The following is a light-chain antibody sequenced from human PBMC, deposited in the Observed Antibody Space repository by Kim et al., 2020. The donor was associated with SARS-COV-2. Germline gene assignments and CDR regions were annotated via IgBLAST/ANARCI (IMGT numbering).Light chain of an antibody. CDR2: DVS. J-gene: IGLJ1*01. CDR3: SSYTSSSPLYV. CDR1: SSDVGGYNY. V-gene: IGLV2-14*01. Sequence: QSALTQPASVSRSPGQSITISCTGTSSDVGGYNYVSWYQQHPGKAPKLMIYDVSKRPSGVSNRFSGSKSGNTASLTISGLQAEDEADYYCSSYTSSSPLYVFGTRTKVTVL.